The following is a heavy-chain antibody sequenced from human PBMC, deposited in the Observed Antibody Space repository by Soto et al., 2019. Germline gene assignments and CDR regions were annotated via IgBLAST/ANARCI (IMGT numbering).Heavy chain of an antibody. CDR2: IWYDGTKR. V-gene: IGHV3-33*01. Sequence: QVQLVESGGGVVQSGRSLTLSCAASGFSLRTSGMHWLRRAPGKGLEWVGFIWYDGTKRFYANSVKGRSTISKDNSNNILYLQMSGLRAEDTAVDYCARDVVTAVAGSVNYFDPWGQGTLVTVSS. CDR1: GFSLRTSG. CDR3: ARDVVTAVAGSVNYFDP. J-gene: IGHJ5*02. D-gene: IGHD6-19*01.